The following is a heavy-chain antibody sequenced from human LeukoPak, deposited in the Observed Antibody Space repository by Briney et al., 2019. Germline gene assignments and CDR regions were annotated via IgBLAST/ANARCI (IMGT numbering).Heavy chain of an antibody. Sequence: SETLSLTCAVYGGSFSGYYWSWIRQPPGKGLEWIGEINHSGSTNYNPSLKSRVTISVDTSKNQFSLKLNSVTAADTAVYYCARRGDGDYGRFFDFWGQGALVTVSS. CDR2: INHSGST. J-gene: IGHJ4*02. CDR1: GGSFSGYY. CDR3: ARRGDGDYGRFFDF. D-gene: IGHD4-17*01. V-gene: IGHV4-34*01.